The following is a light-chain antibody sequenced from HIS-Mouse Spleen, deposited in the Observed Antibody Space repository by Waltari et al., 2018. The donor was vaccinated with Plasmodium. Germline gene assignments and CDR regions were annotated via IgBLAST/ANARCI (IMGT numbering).Light chain of an antibody. CDR1: KLGDTY. CDR2: QDS. J-gene: IGLJ2*01. Sequence: SYELTQQPSVSVSPGQTASITCSRDKLGDTYACWYQQKPGQSPVLVIYQDSKRPSGIPERFSGSNSGNTATLTISGTQAMDEADYYCQAWDSSTVVFGGGTKLTVL. V-gene: IGLV3-1*01. CDR3: QAWDSSTVV.